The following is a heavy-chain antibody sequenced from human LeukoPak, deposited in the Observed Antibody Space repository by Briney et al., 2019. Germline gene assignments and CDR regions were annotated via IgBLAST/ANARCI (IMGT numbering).Heavy chain of an antibody. J-gene: IGHJ5*02. CDR3: ARDSSSWAYWFDP. D-gene: IGHD6-13*01. CDR1: GYTFTSYD. CDR2: INPNSGGT. Sequence: ASVKVSCKASGYTFTSYDINWVRQATGQGLEWMGWINPNSGGTNYAQKFQGRVTMTRDTSISTAYMELSRLRSDDTAVYYCARDSSSWAYWFDPWGQGTLVTVSS. V-gene: IGHV1-2*02.